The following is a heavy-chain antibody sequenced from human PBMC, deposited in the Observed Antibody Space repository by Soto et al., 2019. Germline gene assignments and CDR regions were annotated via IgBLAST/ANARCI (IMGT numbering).Heavy chain of an antibody. CDR1: GFTFSSYA. CDR3: ARDRDYVWGSYRPTPLHYYGMDV. D-gene: IGHD3-16*02. CDR2: ISYDGSNK. J-gene: IGHJ6*02. Sequence: QVQLVESGGGVVQPGRSLRLSCAASGFTFSSYAMHWVRQAPGKGLEWVAVISYDGSNKYYADSVKGRFTISRDNSKNTLYLQMNSLRAEDTAVYYCARDRDYVWGSYRPTPLHYYGMDVWGQGTTVTVSS. V-gene: IGHV3-30-3*01.